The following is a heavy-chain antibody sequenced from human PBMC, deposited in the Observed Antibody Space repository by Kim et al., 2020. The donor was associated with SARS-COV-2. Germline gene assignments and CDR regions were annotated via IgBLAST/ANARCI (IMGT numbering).Heavy chain of an antibody. J-gene: IGHJ4*02. Sequence: YAKSVKSRITLNPDTSKNQFSLQLNSVTPEDTAVYYCARGARGGGRTLDYWGQGTLVTVSS. CDR3: ARGARGGGRTLDY. V-gene: IGHV6-1*01.